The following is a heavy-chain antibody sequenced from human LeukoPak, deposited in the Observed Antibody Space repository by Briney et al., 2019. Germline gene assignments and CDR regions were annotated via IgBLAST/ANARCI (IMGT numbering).Heavy chain of an antibody. J-gene: IGHJ3*02. V-gene: IGHV3-30-3*01. D-gene: IGHD3-3*01. CDR1: GFTFSSYA. Sequence: RSLRLSCAASGFTFSSYAMRWVRQAPGKGLEWVAVISYDGSNKYYADSVKGRFTISRDNSKNTLYLQMNSLRAEDTAVYYCARDYYDFWSGYSAHDAFDIWGQGTMVTVSS. CDR3: ARDYYDFWSGYSAHDAFDI. CDR2: ISYDGSNK.